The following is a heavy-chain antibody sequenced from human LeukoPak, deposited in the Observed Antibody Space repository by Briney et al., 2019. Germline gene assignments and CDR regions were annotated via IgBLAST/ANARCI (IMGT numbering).Heavy chain of an antibody. J-gene: IGHJ4*02. CDR3: ARTPGPYSTIKDYFDY. Sequence: GVSLRLSCAASGFTFSSYAMHWVRQAPGKGLEWVAVISYDGSNKYYADSVKGRFTISRDNSKNTLYLQMNSLRAEDTAVYYCARTPGPYSTIKDYFDYWGQGTLVTVSS. V-gene: IGHV3-30*04. CDR1: GFTFSSYA. D-gene: IGHD4-11*01. CDR2: ISYDGSNK.